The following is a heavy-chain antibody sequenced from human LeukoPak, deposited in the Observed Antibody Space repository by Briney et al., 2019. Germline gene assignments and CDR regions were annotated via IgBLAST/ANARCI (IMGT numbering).Heavy chain of an antibody. CDR1: GYTFTGYY. J-gene: IGHJ4*02. CDR2: INPNSGGT. D-gene: IGHD2-15*01. Sequence: ASVKVSCKASGYTFTGYYMHWVRQAPGQGLEWMGWINPNSGGTNYAQKFQGRVTMTRDTSISTAYMELSRLRSDDTAVYYCARSRGHIVVVVAAFDYWGQGTLVTVSS. V-gene: IGHV1-2*02. CDR3: ARSRGHIVVVVAAFDY.